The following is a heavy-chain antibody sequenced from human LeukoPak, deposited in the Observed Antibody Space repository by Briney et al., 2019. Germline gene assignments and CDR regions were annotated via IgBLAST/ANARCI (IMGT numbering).Heavy chain of an antibody. J-gene: IGHJ4*02. V-gene: IGHV1-24*01. D-gene: IGHD6-19*01. CDR1: RYTLTELS. CDR2: FDPEDGET. Sequence: ASVKVSCKVSRYTLTELSMHWVRQAPGKGLEWMGGFDPEDGETIYAQKFQGRVTMTEDTSTDTAYMELSSLRSEDTAVYYCATGPVAVAGPLFDYWGQGTLVTVSS. CDR3: ATGPVAVAGPLFDY.